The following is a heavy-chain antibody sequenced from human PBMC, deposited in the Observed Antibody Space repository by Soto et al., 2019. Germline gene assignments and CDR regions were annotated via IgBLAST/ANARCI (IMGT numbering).Heavy chain of an antibody. J-gene: IGHJ4*02. D-gene: IGHD4-17*01. V-gene: IGHV4-39*01. CDR1: GGSISRSHNF. CDR3: ARYYGDYKTYFDY. CDR2: IFYSGTT. Sequence: QLQLQESGPGLVKPSETLSLTCTVTGGSISRSHNFWGWIRQPPGKGLELIGSIFYSGTTYNNPSXXXRXXLSVDTSKTQFSLKLNSVTAADTAVYYCARYYGDYKTYFDYWGQGTLVTVSS.